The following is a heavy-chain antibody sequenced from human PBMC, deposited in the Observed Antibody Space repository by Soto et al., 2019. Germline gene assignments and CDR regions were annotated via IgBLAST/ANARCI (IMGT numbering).Heavy chain of an antibody. V-gene: IGHV3-15*07. Sequence: EVQLVESGGGLVKPGGSLRLSCVASGFTFSNAWMNWVRQAPGKGLEWVGRIRSQSDGGTADYAAPVKGRFSFSRDDSENTLYLQMNSLKTEDTAMYYCTTSIFGVVTDHWGQGTVVTVSS. J-gene: IGHJ4*02. CDR2: IRSQSDGGTA. D-gene: IGHD3-3*01. CDR1: GFTFSNAW. CDR3: TTSIFGVVTDH.